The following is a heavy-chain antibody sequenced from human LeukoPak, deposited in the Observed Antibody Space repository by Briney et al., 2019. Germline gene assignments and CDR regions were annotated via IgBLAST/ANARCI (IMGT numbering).Heavy chain of an antibody. CDR1: GYTFTSYD. Sequence: GASVKVSCKASGYTFTSYDINWVRQATGQGLEWMGWMNPNSGNTGYAQKFQGRVTMTRNTSISTAYMELSSLRPEDTAVYYCARGARYCSSTSCPADYYYGMDVWGQGTTVTVSS. V-gene: IGHV1-8*01. D-gene: IGHD2-2*01. J-gene: IGHJ6*02. CDR2: MNPNSGNT. CDR3: ARGARYCSSTSCPADYYYGMDV.